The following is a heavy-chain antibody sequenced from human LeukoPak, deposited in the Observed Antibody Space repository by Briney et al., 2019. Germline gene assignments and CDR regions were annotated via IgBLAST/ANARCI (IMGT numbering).Heavy chain of an antibody. Sequence: ASVKVSCKASGYTFTSYDINWVRQATGQGLEWMGWMNPNSGNTGYAQKFQGRVTMTRNISISTAYMELSSLRSEDTAVYYCARGGITMVWGARRFNWFDPWGQGALVTVSS. J-gene: IGHJ5*02. CDR3: ARGGITMVWGARRFNWFDP. CDR2: MNPNSGNT. CDR1: GYTFTSYD. D-gene: IGHD3-10*01. V-gene: IGHV1-8*01.